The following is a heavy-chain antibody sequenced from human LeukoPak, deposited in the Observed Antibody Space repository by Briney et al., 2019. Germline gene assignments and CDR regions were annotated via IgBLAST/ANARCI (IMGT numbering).Heavy chain of an antibody. V-gene: IGHV1-69*10. J-gene: IGHJ4*02. CDR1: GGTFISYA. CDR2: IIPIFGIA. Sequence: ASVKVSCKASGGTFISYAISWVRQAPGQGLEWMGGIIPIFGIANYAQKFQGRVTITADKSTSTAYMELSSLRSEDTAVYYCARSLSGYYDSSGYYDYWGQGTLVTVSS. D-gene: IGHD3-22*01. CDR3: ARSLSGYYDSSGYYDY.